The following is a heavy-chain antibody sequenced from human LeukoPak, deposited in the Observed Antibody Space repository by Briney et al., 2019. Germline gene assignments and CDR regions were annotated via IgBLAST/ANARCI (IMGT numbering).Heavy chain of an antibody. CDR3: ARELGIGGFDY. D-gene: IGHD3-16*01. Sequence: PGGSLRLSCAASGFTFSNYAMSWVRQAPGKGLEWVSSISSSSYIYYADSVKGRFTISRDNAKNSLHLQMNSLRAEDTAVYYCARELGIGGFDYWGQGTLVTVSS. J-gene: IGHJ4*02. V-gene: IGHV3-21*01. CDR1: GFTFSNYA. CDR2: ISSSSYI.